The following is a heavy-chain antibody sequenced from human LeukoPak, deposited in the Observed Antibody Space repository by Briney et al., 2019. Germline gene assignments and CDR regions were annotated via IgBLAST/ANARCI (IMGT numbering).Heavy chain of an antibody. CDR3: ARGFRGATRPRWFDP. V-gene: IGHV4-59*01. CDR1: GGSINNYY. D-gene: IGHD6-6*01. Sequence: SSETLSLTCTVSGGSINNYYWGWIRQPPGKGLEWLGYIFYSGSSNYNPSLKRRVTISVDTSKNQFYLKMTSVTAADTAVYYCARGFRGATRPRWFDPWGQGALVTVSS. CDR2: IFYSGSS. J-gene: IGHJ5*02.